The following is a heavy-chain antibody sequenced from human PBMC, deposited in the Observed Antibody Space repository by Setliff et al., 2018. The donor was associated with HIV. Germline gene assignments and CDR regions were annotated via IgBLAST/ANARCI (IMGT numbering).Heavy chain of an antibody. V-gene: IGHV4-61*09. CDR2: IHITGNT. CDR1: GGSINRGNYY. CDR3: TKWARALPLGRDD. D-gene: IGHD1-26*01. Sequence: PSETLSLTCSVSGGSINRGNYYWTWIRQSAGKGLEWIGHIHITGNTDYNPSLKSRVTISEDTSKNQFSLKVNSVTAADTAVYYCTKWARALPLGRDDWGQGTLVTVSS. J-gene: IGHJ4*02.